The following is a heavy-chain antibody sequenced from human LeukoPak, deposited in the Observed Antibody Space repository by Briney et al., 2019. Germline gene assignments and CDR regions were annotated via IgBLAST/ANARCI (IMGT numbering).Heavy chain of an antibody. Sequence: GGSLRLSCAASGFTFSNAWMSWVRQAPGKGLEWVGRIKSKTDGGTTDYAAPVKGRFTISRDDSKNTLYLQMNSLKTEDTAVYYCTTFSGWYCCGARYGMDVWGQGTTVTVSS. CDR1: GFTFSNAW. CDR3: TTFSGWYCCGARYGMDV. J-gene: IGHJ6*02. CDR2: IKSKTDGGTT. V-gene: IGHV3-15*01. D-gene: IGHD6-19*01.